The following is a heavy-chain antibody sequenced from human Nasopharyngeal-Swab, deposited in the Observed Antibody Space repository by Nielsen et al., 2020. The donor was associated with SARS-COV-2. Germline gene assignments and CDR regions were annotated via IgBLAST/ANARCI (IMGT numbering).Heavy chain of an antibody. CDR3: AREVPYSGHDDAFDI. V-gene: IGHV3-48*03. D-gene: IGHD5-12*01. Sequence: GESLKISCAASGLGSSNYEMNWVRQAPGKGLEWISYISTTTATIYYADSVKGRFTISRDNAKNSLYLQMNSLRAEDTAVYYCAREVPYSGHDDAFDIWGQGTMVTVS. CDR1: GLGSSNYE. J-gene: IGHJ3*02. CDR2: ISTTTATI.